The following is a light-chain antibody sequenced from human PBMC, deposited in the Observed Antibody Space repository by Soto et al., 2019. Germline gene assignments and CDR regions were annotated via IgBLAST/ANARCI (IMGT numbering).Light chain of an antibody. Sequence: DIQMTQSPSPLYASVGDRVTITCRASQSISSWLAWYQQKPGKAPKLLIYDASSLESGVPSRFSGSGSGTEFTLTNSSLHRHVVATYYCQQYNSYSRPFGPGTKVEIK. CDR1: QSISSW. CDR3: QQYNSYSRP. J-gene: IGKJ1*01. CDR2: DAS. V-gene: IGKV1-5*01.